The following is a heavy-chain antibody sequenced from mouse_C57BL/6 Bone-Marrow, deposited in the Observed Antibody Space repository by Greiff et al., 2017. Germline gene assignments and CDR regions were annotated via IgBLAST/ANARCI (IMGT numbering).Heavy chain of an antibody. J-gene: IGHJ2*01. CDR2: IYPGSGST. CDR1: GYTFTSYW. V-gene: IGHV1-55*01. CDR3: ARQYYGSSYDYFDY. D-gene: IGHD1-1*01. Sequence: QVQLQPPGAELVKPGASVKMSCKASGYTFTSYWITWVKQRPGQGLEWVGDIYPGSGSTNYNEKFKSKATLTVDTSSRTAYMQLSSLTSEDSAVYYCARQYYGSSYDYFDYWGQGTTLTVSS.